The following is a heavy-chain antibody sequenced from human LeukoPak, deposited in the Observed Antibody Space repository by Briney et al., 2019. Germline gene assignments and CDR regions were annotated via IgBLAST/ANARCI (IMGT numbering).Heavy chain of an antibody. V-gene: IGHV3-33*01. CDR1: GFTFSGYG. CDR2: IWYDGSNK. Sequence: GGSLRLSCAASGFTFSGYGMHWVRQAPGKGLEWVAVIWYDGSNKYYADSVKGRFTISRDNSENTLYLQMSSLRAEDTAVYYCARALLRKYNWFDPWGQGTLVTVSS. D-gene: IGHD4-17*01. CDR3: ARALLRKYNWFDP. J-gene: IGHJ5*02.